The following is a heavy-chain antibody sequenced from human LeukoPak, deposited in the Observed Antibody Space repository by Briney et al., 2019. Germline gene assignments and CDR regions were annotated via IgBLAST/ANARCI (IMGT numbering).Heavy chain of an antibody. CDR3: ARGTGGNIVVVPAAMPEYNWFDP. Sequence: PSETLSLTCAVYGGSFSGYYWSWIRQPPGKGLEWIGEINHSGSTNYNPSLKSRVTISVDTSKNQFSLKLSSVTAADTAVHYCARGTGGNIVVVPAAMPEYNWFDPWGQGTLVTVSS. V-gene: IGHV4-34*01. D-gene: IGHD2-2*01. CDR1: GGSFSGYY. J-gene: IGHJ5*02. CDR2: INHSGST.